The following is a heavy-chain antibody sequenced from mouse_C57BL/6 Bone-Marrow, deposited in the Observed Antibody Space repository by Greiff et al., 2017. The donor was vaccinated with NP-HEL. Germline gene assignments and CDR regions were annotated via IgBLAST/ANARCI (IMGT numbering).Heavy chain of an antibody. CDR1: GLNIKDDY. CDR3: TRRFGAWFAY. CDR2: IDPENGDT. J-gene: IGHJ3*01. V-gene: IGHV14-4*01. Sequence: VQLQQSGAELVRPGASVKLSCTASGLNIKDDYMHWVKQRPEQGLEWIGWIDPENGDTEYASKFQGKATIPADTSSNTAYLQLSSLTSEDTAVYYCTRRFGAWFAYWGQGTLVTVSA.